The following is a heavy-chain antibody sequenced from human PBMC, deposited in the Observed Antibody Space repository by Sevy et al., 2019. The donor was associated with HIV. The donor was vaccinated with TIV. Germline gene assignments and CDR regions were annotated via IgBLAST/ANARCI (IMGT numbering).Heavy chain of an antibody. J-gene: IGHJ4*02. Sequence: GGSLRLSCAASGFTVSSYLMHWVRQAPGKGPVWVSRINSDGSSTSYADSVKDRFTISRDNARNTLYLEMNSLRSEDTAVYYCARGQGYWGQGTLVTVSS. CDR2: INSDGSST. CDR1: GFTVSSYL. CDR3: ARGQGY. V-gene: IGHV3-74*01.